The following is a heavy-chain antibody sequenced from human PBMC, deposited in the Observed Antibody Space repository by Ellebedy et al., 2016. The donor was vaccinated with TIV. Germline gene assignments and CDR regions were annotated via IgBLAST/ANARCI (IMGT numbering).Heavy chain of an antibody. D-gene: IGHD5-18*01. V-gene: IGHV5-51*01. CDR3: VLGYSYGYVTFHF. J-gene: IGHJ4*02. Sequence: KVSCKGSGYRFSDYWIGWVRQMPGKGLEWMGIIFPGDSDSRYSPSFQGLATISADKSINTAYLQWTSLKASDTAMFYCVLGYSYGYVTFHFWGQGTLVTVSS. CDR1: GYRFSDYW. CDR2: IFPGDSDS.